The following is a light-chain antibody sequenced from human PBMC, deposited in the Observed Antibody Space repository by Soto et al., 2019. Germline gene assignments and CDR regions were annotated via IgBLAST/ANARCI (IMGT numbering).Light chain of an antibody. V-gene: IGKV1-33*01. CDR3: QHHAKLPSD. CDR2: DVS. J-gene: IGKJ5*01. CDR1: QDISIY. Sequence: EMQMTQSTSAVAPAVGDRGSMTCPARQDISIYLNWYQHKPGKAPELLIYDVSNLETGVPSRFSGSGSGTHFTFTISILLPEDLGSYYSQHHAKLPSDIGQGTRLEIK.